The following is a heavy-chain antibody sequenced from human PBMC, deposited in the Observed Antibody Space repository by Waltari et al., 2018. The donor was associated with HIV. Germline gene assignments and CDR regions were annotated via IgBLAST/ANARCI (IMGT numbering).Heavy chain of an antibody. J-gene: IGHJ4*02. V-gene: IGHV3-48*01. Sequence: EVQLVESGGGLVQPGGSLRLSCAASGFTFSDYSMNWVRQAPGKGLEWVSDISSSSSTRYYADSGKGRFTISRDNAKNSLYLQMNSLRAEDTAVYYCARDPVYSGSSLVYYFDYWGQGTLVTVSS. CDR3: ARDPVYSGSSLVYYFDY. CDR1: GFTFSDYS. CDR2: ISSSSSTR. D-gene: IGHD6-6*01.